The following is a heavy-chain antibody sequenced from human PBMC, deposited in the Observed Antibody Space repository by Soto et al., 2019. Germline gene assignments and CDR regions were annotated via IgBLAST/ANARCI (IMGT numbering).Heavy chain of an antibody. CDR2: IYYSGST. V-gene: IGHV4-61*01. Sequence: PSETLSLTSTVSGGSVSSDTHYWSWIRQPPGKRLEWIGFIYYSGSTNYNPSLKSQVTMSVDTSKNQFSLKLRSVIVADTAVYHCARFVRSCSGTTCYTRADVWGQGTTVTVSS. D-gene: IGHD2-2*02. CDR1: GGSVSSDTHY. CDR3: ARFVRSCSGTTCYTRADV. J-gene: IGHJ6*02.